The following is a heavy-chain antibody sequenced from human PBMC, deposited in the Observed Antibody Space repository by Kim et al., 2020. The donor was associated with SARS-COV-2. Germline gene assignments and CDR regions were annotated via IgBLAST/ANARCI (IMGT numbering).Heavy chain of an antibody. CDR1: GASISSYY. J-gene: IGHJ3*01. V-gene: IGHV4-59*01. D-gene: IGHD5-12*01. CDR3: ARVLRDGFNYPDGFDF. Sequence: SETLSLTCNVSGASISSYYWSWIRQPPGKGLEWIGYISYTGTTNYNPSLQTRIVISTDMSRNQFSLRMTSVTAADTALYYFARVLRDGFNYPDGFDFWGQGTMGTFSA. CDR2: ISYTGTT.